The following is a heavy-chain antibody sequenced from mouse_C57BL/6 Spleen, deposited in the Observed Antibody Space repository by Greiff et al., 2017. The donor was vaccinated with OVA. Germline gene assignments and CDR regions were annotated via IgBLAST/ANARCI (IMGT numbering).Heavy chain of an antibody. D-gene: IGHD1-2*01. Sequence: VQLKESGAELVRPGASVKLSCTASGFNIKDDYMHWVKQRPEQGLEWIGWIDPENGDTEYASKFQGKATITADTSSNTAYLQLSSLTSEDTAVYYCTRVYDGPYAMDYWGQGTSVTVSS. CDR3: TRVYDGPYAMDY. V-gene: IGHV14-4*01. J-gene: IGHJ4*01. CDR1: GFNIKDDY. CDR2: IDPENGDT.